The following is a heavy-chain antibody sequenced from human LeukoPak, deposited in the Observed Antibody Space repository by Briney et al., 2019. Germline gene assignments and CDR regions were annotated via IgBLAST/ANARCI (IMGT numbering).Heavy chain of an antibody. V-gene: IGHV4-59*01. CDR3: ARTTVRHIADY. Sequence: SETLSLTCTVSGVSISDDYWSWIRQPPGKGLEWIGYIFYTGSTNYNPSLKSRATISLDTSKNHFSLRLSSVTAADTAVYYCARTTVRHIADYWGQGTLVTVSS. D-gene: IGHD2-21*01. J-gene: IGHJ4*02. CDR1: GVSISDDY. CDR2: IFYTGST.